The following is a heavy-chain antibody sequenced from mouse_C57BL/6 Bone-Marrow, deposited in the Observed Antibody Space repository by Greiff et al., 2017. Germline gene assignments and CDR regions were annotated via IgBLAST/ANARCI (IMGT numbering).Heavy chain of an antibody. CDR1: GFTFSDFY. J-gene: IGHJ4*01. CDR2: SRNKANDYTT. Sequence: EVMLVESGGGLVQSGRSLRLSCATSGFTFSDFYMEWVRQAPGKGLEWIAASRNKANDYTTEYSASVKGRFIVSRDTSQSILYLQMNALRAEDTAIYYCARDSPYDGYYAMDYWGQGTSVTVSS. D-gene: IGHD2-3*01. V-gene: IGHV7-1*01. CDR3: ARDSPYDGYYAMDY.